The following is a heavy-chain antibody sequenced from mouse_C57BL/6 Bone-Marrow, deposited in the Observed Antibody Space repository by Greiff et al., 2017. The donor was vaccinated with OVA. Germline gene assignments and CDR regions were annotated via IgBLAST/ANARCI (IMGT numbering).Heavy chain of an antibody. V-gene: IGHV1-47*01. J-gene: IGHJ3*01. Sequence: VQLQQPGAELVKPGASVKMSCKASGYTFTTYPIAWLKQTHGQSLEWIGNFNPYNDDTKYNEKFKGTATLTVEQSSSTVYLQLSRLTSDDSAVYACERPGEDDGDWVSYWGQGTRVTVSA. CDR1: GYTFTTYP. D-gene: IGHD2-12*01. CDR3: ERPGEDDGDWVSY. CDR2: FNPYNDDT.